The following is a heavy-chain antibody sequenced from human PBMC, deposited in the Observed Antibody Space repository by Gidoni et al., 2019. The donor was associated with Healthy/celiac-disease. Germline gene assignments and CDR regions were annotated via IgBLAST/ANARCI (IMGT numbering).Heavy chain of an antibody. V-gene: IGHV3-30-3*01. Sequence: VQLVESGRVVVHPGWSLGLSCAAPVSTFRSYPITLVLSAPGKGLEWVAVISYDGSNKYYADSVKGRFNISRDNSKNKLEVQMNSLRAEDTDVYYCARDGTYYDFWSGYYAQYYYYYGRDVWGQGTTVNVSS. CDR3: ARDGTYYDFWSGYYAQYYYYYGRDV. CDR1: VSTFRSYP. J-gene: IGHJ6*02. CDR2: ISYDGSNK. D-gene: IGHD3-3*01.